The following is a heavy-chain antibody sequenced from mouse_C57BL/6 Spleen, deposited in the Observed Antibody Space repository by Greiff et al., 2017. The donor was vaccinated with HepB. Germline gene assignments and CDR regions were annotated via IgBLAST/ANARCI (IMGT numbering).Heavy chain of an antibody. V-gene: IGHV6-6*01. D-gene: IGHD3-2*02. CDR3: TRAAQAAWFAY. J-gene: IGHJ3*01. CDR2: IRNKANNHAT. Sequence: EVMLVESGGGLVQPGGSMKLSCAASGFTFSDAWMDWVRQSPEKGLEWVAEIRNKANNHATYYAESVKGRFTISRDDSKSSVYLQMNSLSAEDTGIYYCTRAAQAAWFAYWGQGTLVTVSA. CDR1: GFTFSDAW.